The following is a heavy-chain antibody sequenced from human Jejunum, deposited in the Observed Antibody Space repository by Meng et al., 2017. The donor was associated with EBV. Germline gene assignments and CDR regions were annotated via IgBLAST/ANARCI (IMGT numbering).Heavy chain of an antibody. CDR3: ARSGAIIGVQGAPDY. CDR2: INQVGST. CDR1: GGFFSGYY. Sequence: QVQLKQWGAGLLKPSGTPSLTCAVYGGFFSGYYWSWIRQPPGKGLEWIGEINQVGSTNYNPSLKSRVTISVDTSNIQFSLKVTSVTAADTAVYYCARSGAIIGVQGAPDYWGQGTLVTVSS. V-gene: IGHV4-34*01. J-gene: IGHJ4*02. D-gene: IGHD3-3*01.